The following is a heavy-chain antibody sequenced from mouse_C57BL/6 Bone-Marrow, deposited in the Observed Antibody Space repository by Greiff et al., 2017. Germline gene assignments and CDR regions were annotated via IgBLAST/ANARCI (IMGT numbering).Heavy chain of an antibody. V-gene: IGHV1-26*01. CDR3: ARRRTYYYGRDY. D-gene: IGHD1-1*01. Sequence: EVKLQQSGPELVKPGASVKISCKASGYTFTDYYMNWVKQSHGKSLEWIGDINPNNGGTSYNQKFKGKATLTVDKSSSTAYMELRSLTSEDSAVYYCARRRTYYYGRDYWGQGTTLTVSS. J-gene: IGHJ2*01. CDR1: GYTFTDYY. CDR2: INPNNGGT.